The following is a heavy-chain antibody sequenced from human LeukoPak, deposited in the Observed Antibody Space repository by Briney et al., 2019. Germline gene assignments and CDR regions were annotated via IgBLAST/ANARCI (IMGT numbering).Heavy chain of an antibody. CDR3: ARLICGGDCYLTLYYYYYVDV. Sequence: KPSETLSLTCAVSGYSISSGYYWGWIRQPPGKGLEWIGSIYHSGSTYYNPSLKSRVTISVDTSKNQFSLKLSSVTAADTAVYYCARLICGGDCYLTLYYYYYVDVWGKGTTVTVSS. CDR1: GYSISSGYY. D-gene: IGHD2-21*01. J-gene: IGHJ6*03. CDR2: IYHSGST. V-gene: IGHV4-38-2*01.